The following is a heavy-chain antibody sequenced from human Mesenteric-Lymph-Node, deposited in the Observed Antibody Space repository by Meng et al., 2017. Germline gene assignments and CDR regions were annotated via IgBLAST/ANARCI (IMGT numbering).Heavy chain of an antibody. CDR1: GYTFTGYY. D-gene: IGHD3-10*01. CDR2: INPNSGGT. V-gene: IGHV1-2*06. J-gene: IGHJ6*02. CDR3: ARAFYGSGSYPYYYYYGMDV. Sequence: ASVKVSCKASGYTFTGYYMHWVRQAPGQGLEWMGRINPNSGGTNYAQKFQGRVTMTRDTSISTAYMELSRLRSDDTAVYYCARAFYGSGSYPYYYYYGMDVWGQGTTVTVSS.